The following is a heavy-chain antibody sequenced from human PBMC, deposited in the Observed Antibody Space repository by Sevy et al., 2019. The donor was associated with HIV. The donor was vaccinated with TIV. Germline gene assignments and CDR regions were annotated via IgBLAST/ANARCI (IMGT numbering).Heavy chain of an antibody. V-gene: IGHV3-48*04. Sequence: GGSLRLSCAASGFTFSVYWMNWVRQAPGKGLEWLSHISSSGSSMYYADSVKGRFTISRDNAKNSLYLQMNSLRAEDTAVYYCARGGRRIDVYNRKDAFDIWGQGTMVTVSS. CDR1: GFTFSVYW. CDR2: ISSSGSSM. CDR3: ARGGRRIDVYNRKDAFDI. J-gene: IGHJ3*02. D-gene: IGHD1-20*01.